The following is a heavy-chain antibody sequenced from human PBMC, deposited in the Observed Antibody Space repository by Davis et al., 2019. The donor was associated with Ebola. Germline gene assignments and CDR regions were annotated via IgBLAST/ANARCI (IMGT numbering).Heavy chain of an antibody. CDR2: INHSGST. D-gene: IGHD3-9*01. Sequence: GSLRLSCAVYGGSFSGYYWSWIRQPPGKGLEWIGEINHSGSTNYNPSLKSRVTISVDTSKNQFSLKLSSVTAADTAVYYCARHSYDILTGYSPFDYWGQGTLVTVSS. CDR3: ARHSYDILTGYSPFDY. V-gene: IGHV4-34*01. J-gene: IGHJ4*02. CDR1: GGSFSGYY.